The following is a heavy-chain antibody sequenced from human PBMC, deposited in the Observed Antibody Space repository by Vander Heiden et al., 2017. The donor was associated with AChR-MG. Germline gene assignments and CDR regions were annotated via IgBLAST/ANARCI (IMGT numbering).Heavy chain of an antibody. V-gene: IGHV1-2*02. CDR2: INPNSGGT. Sequence: QVQLVQSGAEVTKPGASVKVSCKASGYTFTGYYMHWVRQAPGQGLEWMGWINPNSGGTNYAQKFQGRVTMTRDTSISTAYMELSRLRSDDTAVYYCARVHSSPYYYYYGMDVWGQGTTVTVSS. CDR1: GYTFTGYY. J-gene: IGHJ6*02. CDR3: ARVHSSPYYYYYGMDV. D-gene: IGHD6-13*01.